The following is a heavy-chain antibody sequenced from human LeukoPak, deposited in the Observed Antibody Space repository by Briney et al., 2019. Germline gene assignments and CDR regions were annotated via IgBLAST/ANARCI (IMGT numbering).Heavy chain of an antibody. CDR2: FDPEDGET. D-gene: IGHD2/OR15-2a*01. Sequence: GASVKVSCKVSGYTLTELSMHWVRQAPGKGLEWMGGFDPEDGETIYAQKFQGRVTITEDTSTDTAYMELSSLRSEDTAVYYCATGFLGSRRHFDYWGQGTLVTVPS. CDR3: ATGFLGSRRHFDY. J-gene: IGHJ4*02. V-gene: IGHV1-24*01. CDR1: GYTLTELS.